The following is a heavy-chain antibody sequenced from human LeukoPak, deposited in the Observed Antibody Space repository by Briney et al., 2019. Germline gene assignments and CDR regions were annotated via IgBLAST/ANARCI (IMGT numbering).Heavy chain of an antibody. CDR2: IYYNGNT. D-gene: IGHD3-22*01. CDR3: VRGNYDNRGYSNAFDI. CDR1: GASISRSY. Sequence: SGTLSLTCTVSGASISRSYWSWIRQPPGKRLEWIGYIYYNGNTNSNPSLKSRVTISADTSKNRFSLKLSSVTDADTAIYYCVRGNYDNRGYSNAFDIWGQGTMVTVSS. J-gene: IGHJ3*02. V-gene: IGHV4-59*01.